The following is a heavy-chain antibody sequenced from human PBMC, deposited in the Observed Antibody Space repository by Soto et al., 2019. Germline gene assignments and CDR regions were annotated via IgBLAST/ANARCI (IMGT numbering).Heavy chain of an antibody. CDR3: ARDWGYCSGGTCYYGMDV. J-gene: IGHJ6*02. CDR2: ISSSSSTI. CDR1: GFTFSSYE. V-gene: IGHV3-48*02. D-gene: IGHD2-15*01. Sequence: EVQLVESGGGLVQPGGSLRLSCAASGFTFSSYEMNWVRQAPGKGLEWVSYISSSSSTIYYADSVKGRFTISRDNAKNSLYLQMNTLRDEDTAMYYCARDWGYCSGGTCYYGMDVWGQGTTVTVSS.